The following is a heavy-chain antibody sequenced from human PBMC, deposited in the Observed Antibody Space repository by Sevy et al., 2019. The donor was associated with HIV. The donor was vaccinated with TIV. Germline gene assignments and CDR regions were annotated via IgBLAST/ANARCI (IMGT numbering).Heavy chain of an antibody. CDR1: GYSFTSYW. J-gene: IGHJ4*02. CDR2: IYLDDSDT. D-gene: IGHD6-13*01. V-gene: IGHV5-51*01. Sequence: GESLKISCKGSGYSFTSYWIGWVRQMPGKGLEWMGIIYLDDSDTRYSRAFQGQVTISADKSISTAYLQWSSRKASDTAMYYCARQGSAAGVWSLDYWGQGTLVTVSS. CDR3: ARQGSAAGVWSLDY.